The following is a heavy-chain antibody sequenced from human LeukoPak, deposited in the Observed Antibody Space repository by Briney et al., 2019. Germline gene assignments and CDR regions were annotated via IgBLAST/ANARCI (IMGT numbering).Heavy chain of an antibody. D-gene: IGHD4-17*01. V-gene: IGHV3-23*01. CDR1: KFNFNSYG. CDR3: AKDPNGDYIGTFDI. CDR2: ISGSGYST. Sequence: GGSLRLSCATSKFNFNSYGMTWVRQAPGKRLEWVSSISGSGYSTQYAAFVQGRFTISRDNSKNTLYLQMNSLRAEDTAVYYCAKDPNGDYIGTFDIWGQGTMVTVSS. J-gene: IGHJ3*02.